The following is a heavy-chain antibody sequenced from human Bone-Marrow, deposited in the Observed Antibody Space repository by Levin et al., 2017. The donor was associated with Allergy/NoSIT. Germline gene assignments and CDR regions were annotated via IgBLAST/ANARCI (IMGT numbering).Heavy chain of an antibody. Sequence: SSETLSLTCTVSGGSISSSSYYWGWIRQPPGKGLEWIGSIYYSGSTYYNPSLKSRVTISVDTSKNQFSLKLSSVTAADTAVYYCARHLPIAVAAYYFDYWGQGTLVTVSS. V-gene: IGHV4-39*01. J-gene: IGHJ4*02. D-gene: IGHD6-19*01. CDR3: ARHLPIAVAAYYFDY. CDR2: IYYSGST. CDR1: GGSISSSSYY.